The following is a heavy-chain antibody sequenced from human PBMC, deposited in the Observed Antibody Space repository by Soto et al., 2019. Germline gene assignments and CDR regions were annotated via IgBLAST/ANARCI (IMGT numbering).Heavy chain of an antibody. CDR2: IFYSGST. CDR1: SGSISSTIYS. Sequence: QLQLQESGPGLVKPSETLSLTCTVSSGSISSTIYSWDWIRQPPGKGLEWIGSIFYSGSTYYNPSLKSRVTISVATSKNPFSLTPAFVTAADTAVYYCARPCWCVTCHWFVPWGQGTLVTVSS. J-gene: IGHJ5*02. V-gene: IGHV4-39*01. D-gene: IGHD2-8*01. CDR3: ARPCWCVTCHWFVP.